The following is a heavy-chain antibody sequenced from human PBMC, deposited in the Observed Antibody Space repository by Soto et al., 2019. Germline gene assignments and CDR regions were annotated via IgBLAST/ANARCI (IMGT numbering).Heavy chain of an antibody. CDR1: GFTFHNAW. Sequence: EVQLVESGGGLVEPGASLRLSCAASGFTFHNAWMSWVRQAPGKGLEWVGRIKNRADGETTDYAVPVQGRFTISRDDSKNTLSLQMHSLKVEDTAVYYCTTGTAVAKYYFDFWGQGTLVTVSS. CDR3: TTGTAVAKYYFDF. CDR2: IKNRADGETT. D-gene: IGHD5-18*01. J-gene: IGHJ4*02. V-gene: IGHV3-15*01.